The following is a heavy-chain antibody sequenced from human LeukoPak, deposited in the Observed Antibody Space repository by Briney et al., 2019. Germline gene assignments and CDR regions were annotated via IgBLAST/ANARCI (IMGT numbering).Heavy chain of an antibody. J-gene: IGHJ4*02. V-gene: IGHV3-74*01. CDR1: GFSFRVYW. CDR2: IKTDGSIT. Sequence: GGSLRLSCAASGFSFRVYWMHWVRQAPGKGPVWVSRIKTDGSITDYADFVKGRFTISRDNAKNSLYLQMNSLRAEDMALYYCAKGSYDSSGYFDYWGQGTLVTVSS. D-gene: IGHD3-22*01. CDR3: AKGSYDSSGYFDY.